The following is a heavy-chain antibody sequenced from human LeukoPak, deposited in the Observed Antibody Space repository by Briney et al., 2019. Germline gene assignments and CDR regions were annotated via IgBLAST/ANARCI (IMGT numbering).Heavy chain of an antibody. D-gene: IGHD3-22*01. CDR1: GYTFTSYG. J-gene: IGHJ4*02. Sequence: GASVKVSCKASGYTFTSYGISWLRQAPGQGLEWMGWISTHNANTDYAQKLQGRVTMTTDTSATTAYMELRSLRSDDTAVYFCARGFHFDSSGYPFDHWGQGTLVTVSS. CDR3: ARGFHFDSSGYPFDH. CDR2: ISTHNANT. V-gene: IGHV1-18*01.